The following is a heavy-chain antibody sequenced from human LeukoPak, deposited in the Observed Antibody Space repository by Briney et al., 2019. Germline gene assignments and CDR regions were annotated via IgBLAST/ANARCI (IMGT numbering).Heavy chain of an antibody. CDR1: RFTFSSYA. CDR2: IKQDGSEK. CDR3: ARDLIWFGELSSVFDY. J-gene: IGHJ4*02. V-gene: IGHV3-7*01. Sequence: PGGSLRLSCAASRFTFSSYAMSWVRQAPGKGLEWVANIKQDGSEKYYVDSVKGRFTISRDNAKNSLYLQMNSLRAEDTAVYYCARDLIWFGELSSVFDYWGQGTLVTVSS. D-gene: IGHD3-10*01.